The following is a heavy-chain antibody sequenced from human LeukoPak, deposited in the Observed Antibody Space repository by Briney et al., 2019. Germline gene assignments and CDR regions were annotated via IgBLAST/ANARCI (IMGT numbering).Heavy chain of an antibody. CDR3: AELGITMIGGV. V-gene: IGHV3-48*03. CDR2: ISSSGSSI. Sequence: LSSAPSGVAPSGYETDGVCPAPRQGQGWGSYISSSGSSIYYADSVKGRFTISRDNGKNSLYLQMNSLRAEDTAVYYCAELGITMIGGVWGKGTTVTISS. CDR1: GVAPSGYE. D-gene: IGHD3-10*02. J-gene: IGHJ6*04.